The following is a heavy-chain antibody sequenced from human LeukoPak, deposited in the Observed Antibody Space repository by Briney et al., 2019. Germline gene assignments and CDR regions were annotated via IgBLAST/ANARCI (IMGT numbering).Heavy chain of an antibody. D-gene: IGHD4-17*01. CDR1: GYTFTSYA. J-gene: IGHJ6*02. CDR3: ARTTSYPYYYYYGMDV. V-gene: IGHV1-3*01. Sequence: ASVKVSCKASGYTFTSYAMHWVRQAPGQRLEWMGWINAGNGNTKYSQKFQGRVTITRDTSASTAYMELSSLRSEDTAVYYCARTTSYPYYYYYGMDVWGQGTTVTVSS. CDR2: INAGNGNT.